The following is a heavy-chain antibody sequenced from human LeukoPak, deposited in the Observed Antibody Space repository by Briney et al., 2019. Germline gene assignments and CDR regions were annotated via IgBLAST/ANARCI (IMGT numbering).Heavy chain of an antibody. J-gene: IGHJ4*02. V-gene: IGHV1-2*02. D-gene: IGHD1-1*01. Sequence: ASVKVSCKASGYTFTDSYIHWVRQAPGQGLEWMGWINPNSGGTNYAQKFQGRVTMTRDTSISTAYMELSRLRSDDTAVYYCAREDPTGNFDYWGQGTLVTVSS. CDR3: AREDPTGNFDY. CDR2: INPNSGGT. CDR1: GYTFTDSY.